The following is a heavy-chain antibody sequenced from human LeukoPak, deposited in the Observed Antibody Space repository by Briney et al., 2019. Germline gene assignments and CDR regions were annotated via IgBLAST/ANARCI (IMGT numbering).Heavy chain of an antibody. CDR1: GYTFTGYY. CDR2: INPNSGGT. V-gene: IGHV1-2*02. J-gene: IGHJ4*02. CDR3: ARDQGYSSSWYSYYFDY. D-gene: IGHD6-13*01. Sequence: GASVKVSFKASGYTFTGYYMHWVRQAPGQGLEWMGWINPNSGGTNYAQKFQGRVTMTRDTSISTAYMELSRLRSDDTAVYYCARDQGYSSSWYSYYFDYWGQGTLVTVSS.